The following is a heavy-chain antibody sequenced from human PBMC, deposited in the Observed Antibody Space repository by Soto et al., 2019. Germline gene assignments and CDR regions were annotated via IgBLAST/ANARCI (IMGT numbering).Heavy chain of an antibody. CDR2: INGDGTDT. Sequence: EVQLVESGGGLVQPGGSLRLSCAASGFTFSMYWMHWVRQAPGKGLLWVSRINGDGTDTTYADSVKGRFTISRDNAKNTVYLQMNRLRAEDTAVYYCAREVGSGSGSYYLDYWGKETLVTVSS. V-gene: IGHV3-74*03. CDR1: GFTFSMYW. D-gene: IGHD3-3*01. J-gene: IGHJ4*02. CDR3: AREVGSGSGSYYLDY.